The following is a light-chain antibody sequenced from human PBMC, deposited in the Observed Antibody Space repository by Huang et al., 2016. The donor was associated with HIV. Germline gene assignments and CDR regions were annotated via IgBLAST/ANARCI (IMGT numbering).Light chain of an antibody. J-gene: IGKJ5*01. CDR3: QQYYSASIT. V-gene: IGKV4-1*01. CDR1: QPLLSTANNKSY. Sequence: DIVMTQSPGSLTVSLGERASINCTSSQPLLSTANNKSYLAWYQQKPRQPPKALIYWASNRESGVPERFSVSGSGTDFTLTINSLQAEDVALYYCQQYYSASITFGQGTRVEI. CDR2: WAS.